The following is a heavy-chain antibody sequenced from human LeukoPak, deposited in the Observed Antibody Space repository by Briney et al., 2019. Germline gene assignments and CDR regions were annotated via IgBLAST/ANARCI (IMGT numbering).Heavy chain of an antibody. Sequence: SETLSLTCSVSGVSISSSYWSWIRQPPGKGVEWIGFIHYSGSTNYNLSLKSRVTISADTSNNQFSLKVTSVTAADTAVYYCARGYYDSSGYSNTFDIWGQGTMVTVSS. CDR2: IHYSGST. V-gene: IGHV4-59*01. CDR1: GVSISSSY. D-gene: IGHD3-22*01. CDR3: ARGYYDSSGYSNTFDI. J-gene: IGHJ3*02.